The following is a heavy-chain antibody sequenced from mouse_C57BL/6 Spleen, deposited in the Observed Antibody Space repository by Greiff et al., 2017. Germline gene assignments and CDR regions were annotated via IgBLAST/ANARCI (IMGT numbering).Heavy chain of an antibody. Sequence: VQLQQSGPELVKPGASVKISCKASGYAFSSSWMNWVKQRPGQGLEWLGRIYPGDGDTNYNGKFKGKATLTADKSSSTAYMQLSSLTSEDSAVYFCARDGYYVGAMDDWGQGTSVTVSS. CDR1: GYAFSSSW. CDR3: ARDGYYVGAMDD. CDR2: IYPGDGDT. D-gene: IGHD2-3*01. J-gene: IGHJ4*01. V-gene: IGHV1-82*01.